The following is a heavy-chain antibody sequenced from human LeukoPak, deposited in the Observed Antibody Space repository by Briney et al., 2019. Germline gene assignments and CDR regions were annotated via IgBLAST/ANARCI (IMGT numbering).Heavy chain of an antibody. CDR2: ISSSSSYI. Sequence: LGGSLRLSCAASGFTFSSYSMNWVRQAPGKGLEWVSSISSSSSYIYYADSVKGRFTISRDNAKNSLYLQMNSLRAEDTAVYYCAAQGGSPAAFDYWGQGTLSPSPQ. CDR1: GFTFSSYS. CDR3: AAQGGSPAAFDY. J-gene: IGHJ4*02. D-gene: IGHD6-13*01. V-gene: IGHV3-21*01.